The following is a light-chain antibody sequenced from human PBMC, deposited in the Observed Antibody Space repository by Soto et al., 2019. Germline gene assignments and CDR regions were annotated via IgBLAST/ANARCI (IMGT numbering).Light chain of an antibody. J-gene: IGKJ1*01. CDR3: QQYGYSRT. CDR2: GSS. V-gene: IGKV3-20*01. Sequence: VLTQSPGTLSLSPVGRATLSCMASQTLSSRHLAWYQQKPGQAPRLLIYGSSSRATDIPDRFSGSGSGTDFTLTISTLEPEDFAIYYCQQYGYSRTFGQGTKVDIK. CDR1: QTLSSRH.